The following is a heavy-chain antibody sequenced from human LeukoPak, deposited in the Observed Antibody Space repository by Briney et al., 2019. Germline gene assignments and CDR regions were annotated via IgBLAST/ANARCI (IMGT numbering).Heavy chain of an antibody. CDR1: GYTFTSYG. D-gene: IGHD3-22*01. CDR3: ARDSDGYYYDSSGYYPFDY. V-gene: IGHV1-69*13. Sequence: SVKVSCKASGYTFTSYGISWVRQAPGQGLEWMGGIIPIFGTANYAQKFQGRVTITADESTSTAYMELSSLRSEDTAVYYCARDSDGYYYDSSGYYPFDYWGQGTLVTVSS. CDR2: IIPIFGTA. J-gene: IGHJ4*02.